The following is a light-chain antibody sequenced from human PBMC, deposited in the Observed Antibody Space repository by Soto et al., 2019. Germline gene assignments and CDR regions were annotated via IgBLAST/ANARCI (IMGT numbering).Light chain of an antibody. J-gene: IGKJ2*01. CDR3: QQYYDWPPKYT. CDR1: QSVSTH. CDR2: GAS. Sequence: EIVMTQSPATLSVSPGERVTLPCRASQSVSTHLAWYQQSPGQAPRLLIYGASTRATGVPGRFSGSGSGTEFTLTISSLQSEDFALYFCQQYYDWPPKYTFGQGTKLEIK. V-gene: IGKV3-15*01.